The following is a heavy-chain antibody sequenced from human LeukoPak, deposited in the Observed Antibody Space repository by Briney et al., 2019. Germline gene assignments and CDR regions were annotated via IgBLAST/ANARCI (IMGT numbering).Heavy chain of an antibody. CDR2: ISSSSNYR. CDR1: GFTFSSYS. CDR3: ARTSVAAAISPYYFDY. V-gene: IGHV3-21*01. J-gene: IGHJ4*02. Sequence: GGSLRLSCAASGFTFSSYSMNWVRQAPGKGLEWVSFISSSSNYRYYADSVKGRFTSSRDNAKNSLYLQMASLRAEDTAVYYCARTSVAAAISPYYFDYWGQGTLVTVSS. D-gene: IGHD2-2*02.